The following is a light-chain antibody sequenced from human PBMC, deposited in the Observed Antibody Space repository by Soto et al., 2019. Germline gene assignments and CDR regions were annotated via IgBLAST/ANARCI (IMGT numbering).Light chain of an antibody. Sequence: QSALTQPASVSGSPGQSITISCAGTSSDIGGSNYVSWYQQHPGKAPKLMIYGVSNRPSGVSNRFSGSKSGNTASLTISGRQADDEADYFCYSSRSSSSTFYVFGTGTKLTVL. V-gene: IGLV2-14*03. CDR1: SSDIGGSNY. J-gene: IGLJ1*01. CDR3: YSSRSSSSTFYV. CDR2: GVS.